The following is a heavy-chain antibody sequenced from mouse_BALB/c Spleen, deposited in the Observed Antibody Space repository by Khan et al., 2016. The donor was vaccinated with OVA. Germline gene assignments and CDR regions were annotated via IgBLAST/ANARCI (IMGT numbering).Heavy chain of an antibody. J-gene: IGHJ3*01. CDR3: AKGRRCFAY. V-gene: IGHV3-6*02. D-gene: IGHD1-1*01. Sequence: EVQLQESGPGLVKPSQSLSLTCSVTGYSITSGYYWYWIRQFPGNKLEWMGYKVYDGSNNYNPSLKNRISITRDTSKNQFFLPLNSVTTAEQATFYCAKGRRCFAYWGQGTLVTVSA. CDR2: KVYDGSN. CDR1: GYSITSGYY.